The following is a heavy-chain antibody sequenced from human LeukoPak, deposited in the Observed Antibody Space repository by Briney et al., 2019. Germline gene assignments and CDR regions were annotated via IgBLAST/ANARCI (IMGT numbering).Heavy chain of an antibody. CDR1: GYTFTSYD. V-gene: IGHV1-8*03. CDR2: MNPNSGNT. CDR3: ASAGVVVAATSAFDI. Sequence: ASVKVSCKASGYTFTSYDINWVRQATGQGLEWMGWMNPNSGNTGYAQKFQGRVTITRNTSISTAYMELSSLRSEDTAVYYCASAGVVVAATSAFDIWGQGTMVTVSS. J-gene: IGHJ3*02. D-gene: IGHD2-15*01.